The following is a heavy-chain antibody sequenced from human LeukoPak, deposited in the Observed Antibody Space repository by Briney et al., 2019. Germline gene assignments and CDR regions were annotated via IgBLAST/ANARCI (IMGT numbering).Heavy chain of an antibody. V-gene: IGHV1-69*04. J-gene: IGHJ3*02. CDR3: ARDDGSNWASGAFDI. CDR2: IIPILGIA. Sequence: ASVKVSCKASGGTFSSYAISWVRQAPGQGLEWMGRIIPILGIANYAQKFQGRVTITADKSTSTAYMELSSLRSEDTAVYYCARDDGSNWASGAFDIWGQGTMVTVSS. CDR1: GGTFSSYA. D-gene: IGHD1-26*01.